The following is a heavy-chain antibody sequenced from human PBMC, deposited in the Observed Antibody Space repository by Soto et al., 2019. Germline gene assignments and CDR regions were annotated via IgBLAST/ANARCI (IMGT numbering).Heavy chain of an antibody. J-gene: IGHJ4*02. V-gene: IGHV4-4*02. CDR2: ISHGGST. D-gene: IGHD1-20*01. CDR1: GGSINSSYW. Sequence: QVQLQESGPGLVKPSETLSLTCVVSGGSINSSYWWNWVRQPPGKGLEWIGEISHGGSTNFNPSLXSXXTISVDKSKNHLSLKLDSVTAPDTAVYYCAREVSGIQAFDYWGQGTLVTVSS. CDR3: AREVSGIQAFDY.